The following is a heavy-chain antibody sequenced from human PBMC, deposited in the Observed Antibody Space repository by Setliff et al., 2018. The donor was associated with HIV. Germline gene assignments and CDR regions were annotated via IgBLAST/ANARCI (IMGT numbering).Heavy chain of an antibody. Sequence: SLRLSCATSGFNFPPHGMHWVRQAPGKGLEWVAVVTNDGTQHYAGPVKGRFTVSRDNSKSTLYLQMNSLRSEDTAVYYCSRVGTLIDSPWDFFDFWGLGTLVTVSS. CDR2: VTNDGTQ. V-gene: IGHV3-30*04. CDR1: GFNFPPHG. J-gene: IGHJ4*02. D-gene: IGHD3-22*01. CDR3: SRVGTLIDSPWDFFDF.